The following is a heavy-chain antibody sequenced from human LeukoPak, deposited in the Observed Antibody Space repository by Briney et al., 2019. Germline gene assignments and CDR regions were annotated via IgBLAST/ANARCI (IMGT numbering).Heavy chain of an antibody. CDR1: GFTVSSNY. V-gene: IGHV3-53*01. CDR2: IYAGGST. CDR3: TRNWGSDNWFDP. Sequence: GGSLRLSCAASGFTVSSNYMSWVRQAPGKGLEWVSVIYAGGSTSYADSVKGRFTISRDNSKNTLYLQMNNLRAEDTAIYYCTRNWGSDNWFDPWGQGTLVTVSS. J-gene: IGHJ5*02. D-gene: IGHD7-27*01.